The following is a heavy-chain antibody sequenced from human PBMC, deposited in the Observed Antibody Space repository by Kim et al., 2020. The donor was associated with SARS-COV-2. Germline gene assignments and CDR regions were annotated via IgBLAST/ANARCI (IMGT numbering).Heavy chain of an antibody. CDR1: GYTFTSYG. CDR2: ISAYNGNT. V-gene: IGHV1-18*01. Sequence: ASVKVSCKASGYTFTSYGISWVRQAPGQGLEWMGWISAYNGNTNYAQKLQGRVTMTTDTSTSTAYMELRSLRSDDTAVYYCAREISLGGNYYYYGMDVWGQGTTVTVSS. CDR3: AREISLGGNYYYYGMDV. D-gene: IGHD3-10*01. J-gene: IGHJ6*02.